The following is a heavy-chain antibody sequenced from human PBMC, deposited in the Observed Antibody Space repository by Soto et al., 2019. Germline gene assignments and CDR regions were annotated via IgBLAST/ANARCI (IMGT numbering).Heavy chain of an antibody. CDR3: AHRVLRAVFGLVTTTAIYFDF. J-gene: IGHJ4*02. V-gene: IGHV2-5*02. CDR2: IYWDDDK. Sequence: QITLNESGPTVVKPTETLTLTCTFSGFSLTTSGVGVGWVRQSPGKAPEWLAFIYWDDDKRYSTSLKSRLTITKDTSKNRVVLTMANVDTADTATYYCAHRVLRAVFGLVTTTAIYFDFWGQGTPVVVSS. CDR1: GFSLTTSGVG. D-gene: IGHD3-3*01.